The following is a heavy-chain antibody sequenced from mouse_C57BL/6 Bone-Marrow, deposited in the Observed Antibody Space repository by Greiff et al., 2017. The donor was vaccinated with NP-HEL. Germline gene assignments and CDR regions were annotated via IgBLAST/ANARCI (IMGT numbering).Heavy chain of an antibody. CDR1: GFTFSSYA. V-gene: IGHV5-4*01. J-gene: IGHJ2*01. D-gene: IGHD1-1*02. CDR2: ISDGGSYT. Sequence: EVMLVESGGGLVKPGGSLKLSCAASGFTFSSYAMSWVRQTPEKRLEWVATISDGGSYTYYPDNVKGRFTISRDNAKNNLYLQMSHLKSEDTAMYYCAREVYGLGADYWGLGTTLTVSS. CDR3: AREVYGLGADY.